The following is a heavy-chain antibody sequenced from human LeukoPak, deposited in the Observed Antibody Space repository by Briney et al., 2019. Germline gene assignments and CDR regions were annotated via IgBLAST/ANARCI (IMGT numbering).Heavy chain of an antibody. CDR3: ARTIYDFWSGPFDP. D-gene: IGHD3-3*01. J-gene: IGHJ5*02. CDR1: GGSISSSSYY. Sequence: SETLSLTCTVSGGSISSSSYYWGWIRQPPGKGLEWIGSICYSGSTYYNPSLKSRVTISVDTSKNQFSLKLSSVTAADTAVYYCARTIYDFWSGPFDPWGQGTLVTVSS. V-gene: IGHV4-39*01. CDR2: ICYSGST.